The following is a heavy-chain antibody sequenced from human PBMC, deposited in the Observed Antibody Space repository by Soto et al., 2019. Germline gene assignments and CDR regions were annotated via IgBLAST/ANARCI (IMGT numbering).Heavy chain of an antibody. J-gene: IGHJ6*02. D-gene: IGHD3-22*01. Sequence: GGSLRLSCAAPGFTFCSYAISWVPPAPGKGLEWVSAISGSGGSTYYADSVKGRFTISRDNSKNTLYLQMNSLRAEDTAVYYCASGIITKDYYYGMDVWGQGTTVTVSS. CDR2: ISGSGGST. CDR1: GFTFCSYA. V-gene: IGHV3-23*01. CDR3: ASGIITKDYYYGMDV.